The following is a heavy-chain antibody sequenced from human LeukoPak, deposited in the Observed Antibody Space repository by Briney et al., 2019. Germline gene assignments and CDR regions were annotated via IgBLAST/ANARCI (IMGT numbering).Heavy chain of an antibody. D-gene: IGHD3-3*01. J-gene: IGHJ4*02. Sequence: PGGSLRLSXAASGFTFGSYAMSWVRQAPGKGLEWLSAISGSGGSTYYADSVKGRFTISRDNSKNTLYLQMNSLRAEDTAVYYCAKHEPDYDFWSGLDYWGQGTLVTVSS. V-gene: IGHV3-23*01. CDR3: AKHEPDYDFWSGLDY. CDR1: GFTFGSYA. CDR2: ISGSGGST.